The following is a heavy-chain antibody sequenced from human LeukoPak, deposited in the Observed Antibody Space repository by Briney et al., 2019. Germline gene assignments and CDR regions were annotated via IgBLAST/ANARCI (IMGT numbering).Heavy chain of an antibody. D-gene: IGHD1-26*01. Sequence: SQTLSLTCTVSGGSISSGSYYWSWIRQPAGKGLEWIGRIYTSGSTNYNPSLKSRVTISVDTSKNQFSLKQRYVTAADTAVYYCAKGPGVLLSGFFYWGQRTLVSASS. J-gene: IGHJ4*02. CDR2: IYTSGST. CDR3: AKGPGVLLSGFFY. CDR1: GGSISSGSYY. V-gene: IGHV4-61*02.